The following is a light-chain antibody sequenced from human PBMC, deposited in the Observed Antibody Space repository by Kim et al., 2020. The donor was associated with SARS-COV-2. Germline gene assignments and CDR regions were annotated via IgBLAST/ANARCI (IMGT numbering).Light chain of an antibody. J-gene: IGLJ3*02. CDR1: SLRSYY. CDR3: NSRDSSGNHWV. Sequence: ALGQTIRSTCQGDSLRSYYASWYQQKPGQAPVLVIYGKNNRPSGIPDRFSGSSSGNTASVTITGAQAEDEADYYCNSRDSSGNHWVFGGGTKLTVL. V-gene: IGLV3-19*01. CDR2: GKN.